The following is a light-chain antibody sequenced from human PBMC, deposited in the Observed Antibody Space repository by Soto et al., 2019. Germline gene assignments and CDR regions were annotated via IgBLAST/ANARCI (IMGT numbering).Light chain of an antibody. CDR2: DAS. CDR3: QQYSTYLWT. J-gene: IGKJ1*01. CDR1: QTISNW. Sequence: DIQMTQSPSTLSASVGDRVTITCRASQTISNWLAWYQQKPGIAPRLLIYDASTLESGVPSRFSGSASGTEFTLTISSLQPDDTATYFCQQYSTYLWTFGQGTKVDIK. V-gene: IGKV1-5*01.